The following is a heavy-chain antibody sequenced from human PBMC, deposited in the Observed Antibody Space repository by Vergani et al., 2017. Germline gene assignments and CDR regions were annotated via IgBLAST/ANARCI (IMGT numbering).Heavy chain of an antibody. Sequence: EVQLLESGGGLVQPGGSLRLSCAASGFTFSTYAMTWVRQAPGKGLEWVSTISLSGVNTYYADSVKGRFTISRDNSKNTLYLQMNSLRAEDTAVYYCATSIAVDSSGYPRDYWGQGTLVTVSS. CDR3: ATSIAVDSSGYPRDY. D-gene: IGHD3-22*01. V-gene: IGHV3-23*01. J-gene: IGHJ4*02. CDR1: GFTFSTYA. CDR2: ISLSGVNT.